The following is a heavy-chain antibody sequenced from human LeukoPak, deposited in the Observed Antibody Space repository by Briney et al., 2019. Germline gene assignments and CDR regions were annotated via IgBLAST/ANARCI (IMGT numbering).Heavy chain of an antibody. CDR1: GFTFGDHA. CDR3: ARGPIQQWLYNGMDV. CDR2: IRSRAYGGTT. D-gene: IGHD5-18*01. J-gene: IGHJ6*02. Sequence: GRSLRLSCTASGFTFGDHAMSWVRQAPGKGLEWVGFIRSRAYGGTTEYAPAVKGRFLISRDDSKSIAYLHMNSLKTEDTAVYYCARGPIQQWLYNGMDVWGQGTTVSVSS. V-gene: IGHV3-49*04.